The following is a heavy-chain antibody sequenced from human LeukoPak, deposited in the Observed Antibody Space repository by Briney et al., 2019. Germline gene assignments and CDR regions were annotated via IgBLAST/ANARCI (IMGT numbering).Heavy chain of an antibody. D-gene: IGHD1-26*01. J-gene: IGHJ4*02. CDR2: ISDSDGNT. Sequence: GRSLRLSCAASGFTFDDYAMSWVRQAPGKGLEWVSAISDSDGNTYYADSVKGRFTISRDNSKNTLYLQMNNLRAEDTAVYYCASALRIYYYFDYWGQGTLVTVSS. CDR1: GFTFDDYA. V-gene: IGHV3-23*01. CDR3: ASALRIYYYFDY.